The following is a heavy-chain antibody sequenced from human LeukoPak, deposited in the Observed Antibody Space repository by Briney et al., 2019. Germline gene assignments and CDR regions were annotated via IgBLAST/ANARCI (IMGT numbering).Heavy chain of an antibody. Sequence: GGSLRLSCAASGFTFSSYSVNWVRQAPGKGLEWVSDISGSGGSTYYADSVKGRFTISRDNSKNTLYLQMNRLRAEDTAVYYCAKRGLAAALFRWGQGTLVTVSS. D-gene: IGHD6-13*01. CDR3: AKRGLAAALFR. J-gene: IGHJ4*02. V-gene: IGHV3-23*01. CDR1: GFTFSSYS. CDR2: ISGSGGST.